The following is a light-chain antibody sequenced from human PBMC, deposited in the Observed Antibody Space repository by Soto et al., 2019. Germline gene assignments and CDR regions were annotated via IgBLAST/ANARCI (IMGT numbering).Light chain of an antibody. V-gene: IGLV2-8*01. CDR1: SSDVGGYNY. Sequence: QSALTQPPSASGSLGQSVTISCTGTSSDVGGYNYVSWHQQHPGKAPKVMIYEVTKRPPGVPDRFSGSKSGNTASLTVSGLQAEDEADYYCSSFAGGGNPVLLGGGTQPTVL. CDR2: EVT. CDR3: SSFAGGGNPVL. J-gene: IGLJ2*01.